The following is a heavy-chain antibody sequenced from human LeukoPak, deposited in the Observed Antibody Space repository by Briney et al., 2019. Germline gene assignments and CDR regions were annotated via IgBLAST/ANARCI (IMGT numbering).Heavy chain of an antibody. CDR2: IHTIGNT. CDR3: ARALLPRSLFDF. CDR1: GVSISRGSHY. V-gene: IGHV4-61*02. D-gene: IGHD3-10*01. Sequence: PSETLSLTCTVSGVSISRGSHYWSWIRQPAGKGLEWIGRIHTIGNTNYSPSLWRRVTISVGPSRNQFSLKLTSVTAADTAVYYCARALLPRSLFDFWGQGTLVTVSS. J-gene: IGHJ4*02.